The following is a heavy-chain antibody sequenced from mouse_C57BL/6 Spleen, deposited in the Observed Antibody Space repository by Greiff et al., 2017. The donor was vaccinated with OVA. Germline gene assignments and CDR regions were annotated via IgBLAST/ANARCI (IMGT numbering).Heavy chain of an antibody. CDR1: GYTFTSYW. CDR3: ARSDYCCSPYFDY. J-gene: IGHJ2*01. D-gene: IGHD1-1*01. CDR2: INPSNGGT. V-gene: IGHV1-53*01. Sequence: VQLQQPGTELVKPGASVKLSCKASGYTFTSYWMHWVKQRPGQGLEWIGNINPSNGGTNYNEKFKSKATLTVDKSSSTAYMQLSSLTSEDSAVYCCARSDYCCSPYFDYWGPGTTLTVSS.